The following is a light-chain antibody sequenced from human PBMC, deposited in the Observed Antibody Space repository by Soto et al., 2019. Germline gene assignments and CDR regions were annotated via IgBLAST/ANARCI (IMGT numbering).Light chain of an antibody. CDR1: SSDVGSYNL. CDR2: EGS. CDR3: CSYAGSRYYV. V-gene: IGLV2-23*01. J-gene: IGLJ1*01. Sequence: QSVLTQPASVSGSLGQSITISCTGTSSDVGSYNLVSWYQQHPGKAPKLMIYEGSKRPSGVSNRFSGSKSGNTASLTISGLQAEDEADYYCCSYAGSRYYVFVTGTKVTVL.